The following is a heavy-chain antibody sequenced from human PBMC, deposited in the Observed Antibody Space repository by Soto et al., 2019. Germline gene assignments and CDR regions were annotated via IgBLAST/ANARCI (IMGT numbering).Heavy chain of an antibody. D-gene: IGHD3-10*01. Sequence: SETLSLTCTVSGGSVSSGNYYWSWIRQPPGKGLEWIGYIYYTGSTNYNPSLKSRVTISVDTSKNQFSLTLSSVTAADTAVYYCARVWGYYFDYWGQGTLVTVSS. CDR3: ARVWGYYFDY. CDR1: GGSVSSGNYY. CDR2: IYYTGST. V-gene: IGHV4-61*01. J-gene: IGHJ4*02.